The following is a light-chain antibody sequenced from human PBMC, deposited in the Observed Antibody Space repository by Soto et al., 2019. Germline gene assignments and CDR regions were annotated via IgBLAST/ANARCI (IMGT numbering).Light chain of an antibody. CDR3: QQSYSTPRT. CDR1: QSISSH. Sequence: DIQMTQSPSSLSASVGYRVTITCRASQSISSHLNWYQQKPGKAPKLLIFAAYSLQSGVPSTFSGSGSGTDFTLTITSLQPEDFATYYCQQSYSTPRTFGQGTKVDIK. J-gene: IGKJ1*01. CDR2: AAY. V-gene: IGKV1-39*01.